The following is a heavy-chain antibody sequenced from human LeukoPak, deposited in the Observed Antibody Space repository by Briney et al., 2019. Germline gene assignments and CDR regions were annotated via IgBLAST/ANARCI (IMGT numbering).Heavy chain of an antibody. J-gene: IGHJ4*02. CDR2: IVVGSGNT. CDR1: GFTFTSSA. Sequence: GTSVKVSCKASGFTFTSSAMQWLRQARGQRLEWIGWIVVGSGNTNYAQKFQERVTITRDMSTSTAYMELSSLRSADTAVYYCAAENDYYDSSGYYPYYFDYWGQGTLVTVSS. V-gene: IGHV1-58*02. D-gene: IGHD3-22*01. CDR3: AAENDYYDSSGYYPYYFDY.